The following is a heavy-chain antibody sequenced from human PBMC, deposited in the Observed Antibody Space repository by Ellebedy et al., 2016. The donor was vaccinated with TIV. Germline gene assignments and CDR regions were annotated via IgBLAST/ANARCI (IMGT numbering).Heavy chain of an antibody. CDR2: IKQDGSEK. CDR1: GFTFSSNW. D-gene: IGHD3-10*01. CDR3: ARGRSFN. V-gene: IGHV3-7*03. J-gene: IGHJ4*02. Sequence: GESLKISCAASGFTFSSNWMSWVRQTPGKGLEWVAYIKQDGSEKYYVDSVKGRFTISRDHAKNSLSLQMNSLRAEDTAVYYCARGRSFNWGQGTLVTVSS.